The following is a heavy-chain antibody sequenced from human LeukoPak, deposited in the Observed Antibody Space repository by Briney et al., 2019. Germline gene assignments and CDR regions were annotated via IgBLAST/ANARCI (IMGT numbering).Heavy chain of an antibody. V-gene: IGHV4-59*01. CDR3: ARSVGSNWSYFFDY. CDR1: GGSISSFH. CDR2: VYGGGVT. Sequence: SETLSLTCTVSGGSISSFHWNWLRQSPGRGLEWIGYVYGGGVTNYNPSLRFRVTMSIDTSKNKFSLNLKSVTAEDTAVYYWARSVGSNWSYFFDYWGQGTLVTVSS. J-gene: IGHJ4*02. D-gene: IGHD6-13*01.